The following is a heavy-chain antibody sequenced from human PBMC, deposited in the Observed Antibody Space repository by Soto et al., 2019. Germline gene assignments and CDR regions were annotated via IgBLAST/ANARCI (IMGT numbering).Heavy chain of an antibody. J-gene: IGHJ5*01. CDR1: GFTFYTYS. V-gene: IGHV3-23*05. CDR3: ARGRLAVGSDWFDS. Sequence: GGSLRLSGEACGFTFYTYSIIWVRQAPWKGLEWVTAIDSDGTDTYYADFVKGRFTVSRDNSKNTLYLQMRSLTAEDTALYYCARGRLAVGSDWFDSRGPGT. CDR2: IDSDGTDT. D-gene: IGHD1-26*01.